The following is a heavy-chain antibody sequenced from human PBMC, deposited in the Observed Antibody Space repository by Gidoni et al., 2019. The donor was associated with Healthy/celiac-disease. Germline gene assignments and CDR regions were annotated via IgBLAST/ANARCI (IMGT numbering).Heavy chain of an antibody. Sequence: ASGKGLEWVGRIRSKANSYATAYAASVKGRFTISRDDSKNTAYLQMNSLKTEDTAVYYCTRIPPYGDYDAGDYWGQGTLVTVSS. V-gene: IGHV3-73*01. J-gene: IGHJ4*02. D-gene: IGHD4-17*01. CDR2: IRSKANSYAT. CDR3: TRIPPYGDYDAGDY.